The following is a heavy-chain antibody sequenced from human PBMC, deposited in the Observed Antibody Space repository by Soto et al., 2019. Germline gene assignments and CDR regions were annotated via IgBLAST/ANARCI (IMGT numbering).Heavy chain of an antibody. D-gene: IGHD1-26*01. V-gene: IGHV4-59*01. Sequence: QVQLQESGPGLVKPSETLSLTCTVSGGSISSYYWSWIRQPPGKGLEWIGYIYYSGSTNYNPSLKSRVTISVDTSTNQFSLKLSSVTAADTAVYYCARAVGGSYYPYYYGMDVWGQGTTVTVSS. CDR2: IYYSGST. CDR3: ARAVGGSYYPYYYGMDV. CDR1: GGSISSYY. J-gene: IGHJ6*02.